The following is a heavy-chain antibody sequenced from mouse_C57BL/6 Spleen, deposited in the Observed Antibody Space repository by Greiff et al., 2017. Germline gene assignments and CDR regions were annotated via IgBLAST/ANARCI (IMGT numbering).Heavy chain of an antibody. CDR3: TRVKLRPSYAMDY. CDR1: GFTFSSYA. D-gene: IGHD3-2*02. Sequence: EVQRVESGEGLVKPGGSLKLSCAASGFTFSSYAMSWVRQTPEKRLEWVAYISSGGDYIYYADTVKGRFTIARDNARNTLYLQMSSLKSEDTAMYYCTRVKLRPSYAMDYWGQGTSVTVSS. CDR2: ISSGGDYI. V-gene: IGHV5-9-1*02. J-gene: IGHJ4*01.